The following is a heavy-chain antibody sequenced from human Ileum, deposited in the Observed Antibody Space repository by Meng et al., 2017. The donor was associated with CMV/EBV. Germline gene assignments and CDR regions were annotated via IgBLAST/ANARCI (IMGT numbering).Heavy chain of an antibody. CDR1: GGSISSGAYY. Sequence: SETLSLTCTVSGGSISSGAYYWSWFRQHPGKGLEWIGYIHYIGSTYYNPSLKSRVTISVDTSKNQFSLRLNSVTAADTAVYYCARKGMVADPWGQGTLVT. J-gene: IGHJ5*02. D-gene: IGHD2-15*01. V-gene: IGHV4-31*03. CDR2: IHYIGST. CDR3: ARKGMVADP.